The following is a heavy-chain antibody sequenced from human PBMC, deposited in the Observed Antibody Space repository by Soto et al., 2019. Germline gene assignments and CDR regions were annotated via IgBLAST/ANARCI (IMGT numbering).Heavy chain of an antibody. V-gene: IGHV3-23*01. J-gene: IGHJ4*02. CDR1: GFTFRGYA. D-gene: IGHD5-12*01. Sequence: PGGSLRLSCAASGFTFRGYAMRWVRQAPGKGLEWVSGISGSGDSTYYAKSVKGRFIISRDNSKNTLYLQINSLRAEDTAVYYCAEGYGASHTSLDCWGQGPLVTVSS. CDR2: ISGSGDST. CDR3: AEGYGASHTSLDC.